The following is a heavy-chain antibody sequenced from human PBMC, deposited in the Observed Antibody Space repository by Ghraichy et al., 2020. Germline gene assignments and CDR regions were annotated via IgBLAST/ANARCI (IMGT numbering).Heavy chain of an antibody. CDR1: GGSISSYY. Sequence: SETLSLTCTVSGGSISSYYWSWIRQPPGKGLEWIGYIYYSGSTNYNPSLKSRVTISVDTSKNQFSPKLSSVTAADTAVYYCARDRGVITGDYFDYWGQGTLVTVSS. J-gene: IGHJ4*02. D-gene: IGHD3-22*01. CDR2: IYYSGST. V-gene: IGHV4-59*01. CDR3: ARDRGVITGDYFDY.